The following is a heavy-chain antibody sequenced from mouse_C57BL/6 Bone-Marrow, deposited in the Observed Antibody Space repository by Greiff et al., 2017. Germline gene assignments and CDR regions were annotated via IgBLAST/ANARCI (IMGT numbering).Heavy chain of an antibody. D-gene: IGHD2-4*01. CDR1: GYTFTSYW. V-gene: IGHV1-59*01. J-gene: IGHJ3*01. Sequence: VQLQQPGAELVRPGTSVKLSCKASGYTFTSYWMHWVKQRPGQGLEWIGVIDPSDSYTNYNQKFKGKATLTVDTSSSTAYMQLSSLTSEDSAVYYCARWGYDYDGAWFAYGGQGTLVTVSA. CDR3: ARWGYDYDGAWFAY. CDR2: IDPSDSYT.